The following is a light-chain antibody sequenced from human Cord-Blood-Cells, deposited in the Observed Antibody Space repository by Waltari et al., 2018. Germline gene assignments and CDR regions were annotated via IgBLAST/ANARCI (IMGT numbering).Light chain of an antibody. V-gene: IGLV3-19*01. CDR1: SPRSYY. CDR2: GKN. CDR3: NSRDSSGNHVV. J-gene: IGLJ2*01. Sequence: SSELTQDPAVSVPLGQTVRITCQGASPRSYYASLYQQKPGQAPVLVIYGKNNRPSGIPDRFSGSSSGNTASLTITGAQAEDEADYYCNSRDSSGNHVVFGGGTKLTVL.